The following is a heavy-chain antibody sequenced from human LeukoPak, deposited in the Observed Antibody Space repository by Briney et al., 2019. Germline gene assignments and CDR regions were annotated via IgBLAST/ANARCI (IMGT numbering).Heavy chain of an antibody. J-gene: IGHJ4*02. CDR3: ARVGQAAAAGAGDY. V-gene: IGHV5-51*01. CDR2: IYPGDSES. CDR1: GYTFTRHW. D-gene: IGHD6-13*01. Sequence: NRGESLKISCKGSGYTFTRHWIGWVRQMPGKDLEWMGIIYPGDSESRYSPSSQGQVTISADNSLTTAYLQCGRLKASDTAMYYCARVGQAAAAGAGDYWGQGTLVTVSS.